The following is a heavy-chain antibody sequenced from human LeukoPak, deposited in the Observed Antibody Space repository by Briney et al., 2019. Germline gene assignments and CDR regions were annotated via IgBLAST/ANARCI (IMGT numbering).Heavy chain of an antibody. V-gene: IGHV3-23*01. Sequence: PGGSLRLSCAASGFTFSSYAMSWVRQAPGKGLEWVSAISGSGGSTYYADSVKGRFTISRDNSKNTLYLQMNSLRAEDTAVYYCAKVVRERTIPSPYIVVVPAAMGAFDIWGQGTMVTVSS. CDR1: GFTFSSYA. CDR3: AKVVRERTIPSPYIVVVPAAMGAFDI. CDR2: ISGSGGST. D-gene: IGHD2-2*01. J-gene: IGHJ3*02.